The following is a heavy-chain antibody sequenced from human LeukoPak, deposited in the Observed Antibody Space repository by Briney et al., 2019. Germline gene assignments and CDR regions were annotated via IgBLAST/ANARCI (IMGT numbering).Heavy chain of an antibody. D-gene: IGHD4-17*01. V-gene: IGHV4-30-4*02. Sequence: PSETLSLTCTVSGGSISSGDYYWSWIRQPPGKGLEWIGYIYYSGSTYYNPSLKSRVTISVDTSKNQFSLKLSSVTAADTAVYYCARTTYGDYTYYFDYWGQGTLVTVSS. J-gene: IGHJ4*02. CDR2: IYYSGST. CDR1: GGSISSGDYY. CDR3: ARTTYGDYTYYFDY.